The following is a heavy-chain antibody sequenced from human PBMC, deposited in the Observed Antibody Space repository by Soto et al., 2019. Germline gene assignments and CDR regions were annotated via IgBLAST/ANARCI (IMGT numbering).Heavy chain of an antibody. Sequence: QVQLQESGPGLVKPSQTLSPTCTVSGGSISSGDYYWSWIRQPPGKGLEWIGYIYFSGSTYYNPSLKSRVTISVDTSKNQFSLKLSAVTAADTAVYYCARERPDGSRLDPWGQGTLVTVSS. D-gene: IGHD6-13*01. J-gene: IGHJ5*02. CDR3: ARERPDGSRLDP. CDR2: IYFSGST. CDR1: GGSISSGDYY. V-gene: IGHV4-30-4*01.